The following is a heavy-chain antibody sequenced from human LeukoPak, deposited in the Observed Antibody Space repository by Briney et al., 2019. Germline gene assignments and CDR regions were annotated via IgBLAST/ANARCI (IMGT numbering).Heavy chain of an antibody. J-gene: IGHJ4*02. CDR2: INHSGST. D-gene: IGHD4-23*01. Sequence: PSETLSLTCAVYGGSFSDYYWSWIRQPPGKGLEWVGEINHSGSTNYNPSLKSRVTISVDTSNNQFSLKLSSVTAADTAVYYCARGLGGGNSIYFDDWGQGPLVTVSS. CDR3: ARGLGGGNSIYFDD. CDR1: GGSFSDYY. V-gene: IGHV4-34*01.